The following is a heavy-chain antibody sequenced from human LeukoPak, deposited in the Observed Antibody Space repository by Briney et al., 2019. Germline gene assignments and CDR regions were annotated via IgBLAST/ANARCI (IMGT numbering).Heavy chain of an antibody. CDR2: IKQDGSEK. J-gene: IGHJ3*01. D-gene: IGHD2-2*01. Sequence: PGGSLRLSCVASGFSPRSYWMSWVRQATGKGLEWVANIKQDGSEKFYVDSVKGRFTISRDNAENSLYLQMNSLRVEDTAVYYCXRIYCSSTNCDRWNAFDXWGQGXXVT. CDR1: GFSPRSYW. CDR3: XRIYCSSTNCDRWNAFDX. V-gene: IGHV3-7*01.